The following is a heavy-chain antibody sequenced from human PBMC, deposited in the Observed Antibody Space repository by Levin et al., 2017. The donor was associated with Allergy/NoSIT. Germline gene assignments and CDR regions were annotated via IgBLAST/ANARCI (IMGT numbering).Heavy chain of an antibody. V-gene: IGHV3-33*08. CDR1: FFPFLIYV. Sequence: SLLLSFSPSFFPFLIYVMHWVRQAPGKGLEWVAMIWYDGRNKYYADSVNGRFTISRDTSKNTLYLQMNSLTAEDTAVYYCAREDRSRDYYGVDVWGQGTTVTVSS. CDR2: IWYDGRNK. J-gene: IGHJ6*02. CDR3: AREDRSRDYYGVDV.